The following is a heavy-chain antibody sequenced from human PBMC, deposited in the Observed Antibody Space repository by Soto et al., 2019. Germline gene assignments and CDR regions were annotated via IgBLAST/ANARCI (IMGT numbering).Heavy chain of an antibody. CDR1: GGTFSSYA. CDR3: ASCIAAAGTYYYGMDV. Sequence: SVKVSCKASGGTFSSYAISWVRQAPGQGLEWMGGIIPIFGTANYAQKFQGRVTITADESTSTAYMELSSLRSEDTAVYYCASCIAAAGTYYYGMDVWGQGTTVTVSS. CDR2: IIPIFGTA. V-gene: IGHV1-69*13. D-gene: IGHD6-13*01. J-gene: IGHJ6*02.